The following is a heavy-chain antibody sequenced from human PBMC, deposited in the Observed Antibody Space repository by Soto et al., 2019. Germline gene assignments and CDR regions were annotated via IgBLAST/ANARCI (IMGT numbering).Heavy chain of an antibody. CDR2: IYYGGST. CDR1: GGSISSYY. CDR3: ARHGCTNGVCHVQFDP. Sequence: PSETLSLTCTVSGGSISSYYWSWIRQPPGKGLEWIGYIYYGGSTNYNPSLKSRVTISVDTSKNQFSLKLSSVTAADTAVYYCARHGCTNGVCHVQFDPWGQGTLVTVSS. D-gene: IGHD2-8*01. J-gene: IGHJ5*02. V-gene: IGHV4-59*08.